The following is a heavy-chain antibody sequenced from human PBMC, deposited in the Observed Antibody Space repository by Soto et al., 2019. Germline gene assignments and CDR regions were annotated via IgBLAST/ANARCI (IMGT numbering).Heavy chain of an antibody. Sequence: QVQLVQSGAEVKKPGASVKVSCKTSGYTFTSYDINWVRQATGQGLEWMGWMNPNSGNTAYAQKFHGRVTMTRNTSVSTAYMELSSLRSEDTAVYYCERERSSGAFDIWGQGTMVTVSS. CDR3: ERERSSGAFDI. J-gene: IGHJ3*02. V-gene: IGHV1-8*01. CDR1: GYTFTSYD. D-gene: IGHD1-26*01. CDR2: MNPNSGNT.